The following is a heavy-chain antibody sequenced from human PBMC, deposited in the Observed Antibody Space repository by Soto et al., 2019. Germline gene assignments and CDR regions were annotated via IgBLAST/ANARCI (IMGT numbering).Heavy chain of an antibody. CDR1: GGTFSSYA. CDR2: IIPIFGTA. Sequence: QVQLVQSGAEVKKPGSSVKVSCKASGGTFSSYAISWVRQAPGQGLEWMGGIIPIFGTAKYAQKFQGRVTITADESTSTAYMERSSLRSEDTAVYYCARHVPAAGYYYGMDVWGQGTTVTVSS. D-gene: IGHD2-2*01. CDR3: ARHVPAAGYYYGMDV. J-gene: IGHJ6*02. V-gene: IGHV1-69*12.